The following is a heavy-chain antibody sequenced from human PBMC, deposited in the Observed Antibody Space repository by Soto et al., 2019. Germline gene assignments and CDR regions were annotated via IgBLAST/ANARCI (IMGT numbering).Heavy chain of an antibody. CDR1: VLTFSTYT. D-gene: IGHD3-16*01. V-gene: IGHV1-69*18. CDR3: ARRLDDRADEGFDV. Sequence: QVHLLQSGAEVRKPWSSVKFSCKTSVLTFSTYTIYWVRQAPGQGLEWMGRIIPLFGTTRYAQNFQDRVTSTAEESTSTTYMELSSLRAEDTALYYCARRLDDRADEGFDVWGEGTAVTVSA. CDR2: IIPLFGTT. J-gene: IGHJ3*01.